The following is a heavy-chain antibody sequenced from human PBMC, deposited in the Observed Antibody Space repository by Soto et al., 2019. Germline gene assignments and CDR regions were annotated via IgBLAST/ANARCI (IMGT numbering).Heavy chain of an antibody. V-gene: IGHV4-59*01. Sequence: ELQSLTCIFACECISSSYGTWIRQPPGKGLEWIAYIDYSGSTHPTPSLKSRVTMSLDTSKKQFSLKLSSVTASDTAVYFCARQSGSYDFDAWGQGTLVTGSS. CDR3: ARQSGSYDFDA. CDR2: IDYSGST. CDR1: CECISSSY. J-gene: IGHJ4*02. D-gene: IGHD1-26*01.